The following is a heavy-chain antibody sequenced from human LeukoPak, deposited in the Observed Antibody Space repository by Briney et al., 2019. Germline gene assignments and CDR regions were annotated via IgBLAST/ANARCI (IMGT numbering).Heavy chain of an antibody. CDR3: ARDLYYDFWSGSLGSNYYYMDV. CDR1: GFTFSSYS. CDR2: ISSSSSYI. V-gene: IGHV3-21*01. J-gene: IGHJ6*03. D-gene: IGHD3-3*01. Sequence: PGGSLRLSCAASGFTFSSYSMNWVRQAPGKGLEWVSSISSSSSYIYYADSVKGRFTISRDNAKNSLYLQMNSLRAEDTAVYYCARDLYYDFWSGSLGSNYYYMDVWGKGTTVTVSS.